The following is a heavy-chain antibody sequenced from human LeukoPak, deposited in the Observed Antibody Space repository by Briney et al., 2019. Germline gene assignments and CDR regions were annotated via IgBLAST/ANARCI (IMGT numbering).Heavy chain of an antibody. CDR2: IHPTGTT. V-gene: IGHV4-34*01. CDR3: ARRLINTVRGGGIDP. CDR1: GASFSGYY. J-gene: IGHJ5*02. Sequence: KTSETLSLTCAVSGASFSGYYRTWIRQTPENGLQWIGEIHPTGTTNYNPSLKGRVTISLDASKNQFSLTLTSVTAADTSLYYCARRLINTVRGGGIDPWGQGTLVTVTS. D-gene: IGHD3-10*01.